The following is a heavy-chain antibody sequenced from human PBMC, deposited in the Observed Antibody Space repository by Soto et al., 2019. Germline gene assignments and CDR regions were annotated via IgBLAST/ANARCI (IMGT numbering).Heavy chain of an antibody. CDR3: AREKRANGYFDY. V-gene: IGHV3-7*01. D-gene: IGHD6-25*01. J-gene: IGHJ4*02. CDR1: GFIFRNYL. Sequence: VQLVESGGGLVQPGESLRLSCAASGFIFRNYLMSWVRQAPGRGLEWVANIKEDGSERYYVDSVNGRFTISRDNAKNSLYLEMTRPRADDTAIYSCAREKRANGYFDYWGQGTRVTVSS. CDR2: IKEDGSER.